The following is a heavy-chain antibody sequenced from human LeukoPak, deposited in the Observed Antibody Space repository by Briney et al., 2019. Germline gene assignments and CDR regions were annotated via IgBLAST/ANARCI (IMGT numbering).Heavy chain of an antibody. J-gene: IGHJ4*02. D-gene: IGHD2-2*01. Sequence: GASVKVSCKASGYRFKTYGISWVRQAPGQGLEWMIWINAYSGNTDYTENLQGRVTMATDTSTATAFMELKSLRSDDTAVYYCVFGECSSTSCYPRRDYWGQGTLVTVSS. V-gene: IGHV1-18*01. CDR1: GYRFKTYG. CDR2: INAYSGNT. CDR3: VFGECSSTSCYPRRDY.